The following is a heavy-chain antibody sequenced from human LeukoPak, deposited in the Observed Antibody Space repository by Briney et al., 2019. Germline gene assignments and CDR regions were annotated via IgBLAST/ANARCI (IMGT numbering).Heavy chain of an antibody. D-gene: IGHD2-21*02. CDR1: GYIVTTFY. Sequence: ASVKVSCKASGYIVTTFYMHWVRQAPGERPEWMGLINPSGGRTSYAQKFEGRVTMTRDTSTSTVYMELSRLRSEDTAVYYCARARLIPNVVTILEYWGQETLVTVSS. J-gene: IGHJ4*02. CDR2: INPSGGRT. CDR3: ARARLIPNVVTILEY. V-gene: IGHV1-46*01.